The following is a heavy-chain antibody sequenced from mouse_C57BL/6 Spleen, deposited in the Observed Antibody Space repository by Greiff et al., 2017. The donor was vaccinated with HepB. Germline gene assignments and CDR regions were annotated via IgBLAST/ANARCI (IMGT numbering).Heavy chain of an antibody. CDR1: GYAFSSSW. CDR3: ATELAMDY. V-gene: IGHV1-82*01. Sequence: VQLQQSGPELVKPGASVKISCKASGYAFSSSWMNWVKQRPGKGLEWIGRIYPGDGDTNYNGKFKGKATLTADKSSSPAYMQLSSLTSEDSAVYFCATELAMDYWGQGTSVTVSS. J-gene: IGHJ4*01. CDR2: IYPGDGDT.